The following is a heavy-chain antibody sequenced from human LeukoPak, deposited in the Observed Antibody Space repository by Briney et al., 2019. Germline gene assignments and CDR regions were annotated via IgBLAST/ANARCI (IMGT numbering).Heavy chain of an antibody. Sequence: PGGSLRLSCAASGFTFNSYDMHWVRQATGKGLEWVSAIGTAGDTYYPGSVKGRFTISRENAKNSLYLQMNSLRAGDTAVYYCVARPSYYDSSGYYDYWGQGTLVTVSS. CDR2: IGTAGDT. V-gene: IGHV3-13*01. CDR1: GFTFNSYD. J-gene: IGHJ4*02. D-gene: IGHD3-22*01. CDR3: VARPSYYDSSGYYDY.